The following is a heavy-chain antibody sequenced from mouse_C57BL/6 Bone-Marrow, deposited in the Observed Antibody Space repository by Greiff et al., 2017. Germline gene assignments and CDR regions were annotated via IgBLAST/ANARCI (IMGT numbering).Heavy chain of an antibody. J-gene: IGHJ3*01. Sequence: VKLMESGPELVKPGASVKISCKASGYAFRSSWMNWVQQRPGKGLEWIGRLYPGDGDTNYNGKFKGKATLTADKSSSTAYMQLSSLTSADSAVYVCAEPRFAYWGQGTLVTVSA. V-gene: IGHV1-82*01. CDR1: GYAFRSSW. CDR2: LYPGDGDT. CDR3: AEPRFAY.